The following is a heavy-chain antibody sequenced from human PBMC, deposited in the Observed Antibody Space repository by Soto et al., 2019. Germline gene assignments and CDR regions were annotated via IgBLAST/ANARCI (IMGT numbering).Heavy chain of an antibody. CDR2: IKSKGSGATI. J-gene: IGHJ3*01. Sequence: EEQLVESGGGLVEPGGSLRLSCAGSGFKFSDAWMNWIRQAPGKGLEWVGRIKSKGSGATIDYAGPVKGRFIISRDDSKSTVFLQMNRLETDDTAGYFTHDWTFYHDNAVWGQGTMVTVSS. CDR1: GFKFSDAW. D-gene: IGHD3-16*01. V-gene: IGHV3-15*07. CDR3: HDWTFYHDNAV.